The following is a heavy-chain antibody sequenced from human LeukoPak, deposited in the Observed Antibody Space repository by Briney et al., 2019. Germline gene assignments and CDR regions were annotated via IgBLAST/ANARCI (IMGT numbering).Heavy chain of an antibody. CDR3: ARGRAAGD. CDR2: VSPDSGDT. J-gene: IGHJ4*02. CDR1: GYTFTNND. V-gene: IGHV1-8*01. D-gene: IGHD6-19*01. Sequence: ASVKVSCKASGYTFTNNDINWVRQATGQGLEWMGWVSPDSGDTGYAPKFQSRVTMTTNTSINTAYLELSSLTSEDTATYYCARGRAAGDWGQGTLITVSS.